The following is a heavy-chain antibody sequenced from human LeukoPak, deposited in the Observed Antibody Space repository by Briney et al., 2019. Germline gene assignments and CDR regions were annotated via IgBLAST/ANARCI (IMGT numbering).Heavy chain of an antibody. CDR2: ISGSGGST. CDR1: GFTFSSYA. D-gene: IGHD2-2*02. J-gene: IGHJ6*03. Sequence: GGSLRLSCAASGFTFSSYAMSWVRQAPGKGLEWVSAISGSGGSTYYADSVKGRFTISRDNSKNTLYLQMNSLRAEDTAVYYCAKGRGCGRGSSTSCYTWRFYYYYMDVWGKGTTVTVSS. CDR3: AKGRGCGRGSSTSCYTWRFYYYYMDV. V-gene: IGHV3-23*01.